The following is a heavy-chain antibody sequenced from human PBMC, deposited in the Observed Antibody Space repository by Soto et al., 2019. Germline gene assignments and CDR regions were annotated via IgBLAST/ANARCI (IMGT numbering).Heavy chain of an antibody. V-gene: IGHV3-23*01. D-gene: IGHD6-19*01. Sequence: GGSLRLSCATSGFTLSTYAMSWVRQAPGKGLEWVSIISGSGGSTYYGDSVKGRFTISRDNSKNTLFLQMNSLRAEDTAVYYCAKNAGDINISGWSALGYWGQGALVTVSS. J-gene: IGHJ4*02. CDR3: AKNAGDINISGWSALGY. CDR2: ISGSGGST. CDR1: GFTLSTYA.